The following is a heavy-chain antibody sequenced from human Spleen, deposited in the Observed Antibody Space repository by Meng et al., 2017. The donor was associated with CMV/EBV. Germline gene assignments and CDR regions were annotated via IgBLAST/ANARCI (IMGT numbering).Heavy chain of an antibody. Sequence: ASVKVSCKASGYTFTSYGVCWVRQAPGQGLEWMGWISALNGNTKYIQRLQGRVTMTTNMSTNTASMELRSLRSDDTAVYYCARSSPSITVFGVVTLLDYGMDVWGQGTTVTVSS. D-gene: IGHD3-3*01. CDR1: GYTFTSYG. J-gene: IGHJ6*02. CDR3: ARSSPSITVFGVVTLLDYGMDV. V-gene: IGHV1-18*01. CDR2: ISALNGNT.